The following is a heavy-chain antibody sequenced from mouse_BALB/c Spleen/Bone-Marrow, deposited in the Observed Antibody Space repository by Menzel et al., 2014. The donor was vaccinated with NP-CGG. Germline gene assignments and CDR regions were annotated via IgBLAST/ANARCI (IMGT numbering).Heavy chain of an antibody. J-gene: IGHJ2*01. CDR1: GYTFTSYN. CDR3: AREGRSHFDH. CDR2: IYPGNGDT. Sequence: LQQPGAELVKPGASMKMSCKASGYTFTSYNLHWIKQTPGQGLEWIGAIYPGNGDTSYNQRFKGKATLTTDKSSNTAYMQLSSLTSEDSAVYYCAREGRSHFDHWGQGSTLTVSS. V-gene: IGHV1-12*01.